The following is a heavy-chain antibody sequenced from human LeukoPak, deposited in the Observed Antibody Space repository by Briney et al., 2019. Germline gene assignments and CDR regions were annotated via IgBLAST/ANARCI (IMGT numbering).Heavy chain of an antibody. V-gene: IGHV1-69*04. Sequence: ASVKVSCKASGGTFSSYAITWVRQAPGQGLEWVGRIIPILGMTTYAQKFQGRVTITADKSTSTAYMELSSLRSDDTAVYYCAKARYYDFPFDPWGQGTLVTVSS. CDR1: GGTFSSYA. J-gene: IGHJ5*02. CDR3: AKARYYDFPFDP. CDR2: IIPILGMT. D-gene: IGHD3-3*01.